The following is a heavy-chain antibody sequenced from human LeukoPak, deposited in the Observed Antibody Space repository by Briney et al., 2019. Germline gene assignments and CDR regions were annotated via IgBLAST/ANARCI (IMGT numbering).Heavy chain of an antibody. Sequence: SETLSLTCTVSGGSISSYYWSWIRQPPGKGLEWIGYIYYSGSTNYNPSLESRVTISVDTSKNQFSLKLSSVTAADTAVYYCARGARGYIRPYFDYWGQGTLVTVSS. D-gene: IGHD5-24*01. CDR3: ARGARGYIRPYFDY. V-gene: IGHV4-59*01. CDR2: IYYSGST. J-gene: IGHJ4*02. CDR1: GGSISSYY.